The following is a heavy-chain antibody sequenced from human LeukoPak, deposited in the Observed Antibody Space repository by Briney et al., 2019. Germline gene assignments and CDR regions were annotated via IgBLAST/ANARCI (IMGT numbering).Heavy chain of an antibody. V-gene: IGHV1-8*01. CDR3: AREVVTATYYYYYYYMDV. D-gene: IGHD2-21*02. Sequence: ASVKVSCKASGGTFSSYAINWVRQATGQGLEWMGWMNPNSGNTGYAQKFQGRVTMTRNASISTAYMELSSLRSEDTAVYYCAREVVTATYYYYYYYMDVWGKGTTVTVSS. J-gene: IGHJ6*03. CDR2: MNPNSGNT. CDR1: GGTFSSYA.